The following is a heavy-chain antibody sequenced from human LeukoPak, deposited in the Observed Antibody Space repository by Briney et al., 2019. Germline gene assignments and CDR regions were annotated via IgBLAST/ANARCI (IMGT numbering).Heavy chain of an antibody. CDR3: AGVSEEMVTTPDY. J-gene: IGHJ4*02. V-gene: IGHV1-8*01. CDR1: GYTFTSYD. D-gene: IGHD5-24*01. CDR2: MNPNSGNT. Sequence: ASVKVSCKASGYTFTSYDINWVRQATGQGLEWMGWMNPNSGNTGYAQKFQGRVTMTRNTSISTAYMELSSLRSEDTAVYYCAGVSEEMVTTPDYWGQGTLVTVSS.